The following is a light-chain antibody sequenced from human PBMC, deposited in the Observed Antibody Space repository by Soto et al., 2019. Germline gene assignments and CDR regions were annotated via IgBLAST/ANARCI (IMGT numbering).Light chain of an antibody. J-gene: IGKJ1*01. CDR3: QQYGSSPAWP. Sequence: ESVLTQSPGTLSLSPGERVTLSCRASQSISSNHLARYQQKPGQAPRLLIYGASTRVTGIPDRFSGSGSGTDFTLTISRLEPEDSAVYYCQQYGSSPAWPFGQGTKVEIK. CDR1: QSISSNH. CDR2: GAS. V-gene: IGKV3-20*01.